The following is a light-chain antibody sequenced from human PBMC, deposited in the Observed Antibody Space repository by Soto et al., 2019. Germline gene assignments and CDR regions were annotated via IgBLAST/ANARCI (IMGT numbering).Light chain of an antibody. V-gene: IGKV1-16*01. CDR2: SSS. J-gene: IGKJ3*01. CDR1: QDIRNF. Sequence: DIQITQSPSSLSASVGDRVTITCRASQDIRNFLAWFQQKPWKAPKSLITSSSTWQSGVPSRFSGSGSETDFTLHISSLQPEDFATYYCQQCYTNPFTFGPGTKVDIK. CDR3: QQCYTNPFT.